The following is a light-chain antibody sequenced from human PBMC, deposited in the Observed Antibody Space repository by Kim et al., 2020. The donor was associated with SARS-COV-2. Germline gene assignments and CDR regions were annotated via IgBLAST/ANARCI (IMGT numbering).Light chain of an antibody. Sequence: DIQMTQSPSTLSASVGDRVTITCRASQSISHWLAWYQQEPGKAPNLLIYKASSLQSGVPSRFSGSGSGTEFTLTISSLQPDDFATYYCQQYSTYSVPFGGGTKVDIK. CDR2: KAS. J-gene: IGKJ4*01. V-gene: IGKV1-5*03. CDR3: QQYSTYSVP. CDR1: QSISHW.